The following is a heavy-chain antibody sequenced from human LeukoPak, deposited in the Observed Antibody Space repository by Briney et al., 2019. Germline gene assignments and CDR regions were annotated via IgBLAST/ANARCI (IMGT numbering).Heavy chain of an antibody. CDR3: ARGTYYDILTGYFFDY. V-gene: IGHV4-61*01. CDR1: GGSVSSGSYC. CDR2: IYYSGST. Sequence: PSETLSLTCTVSGGSVSSGSYCWSWIRQPPGKGLEWIGYIYYSGSTNYNPSLKSRVTISVDTSKNQFSLKLSSVTAADTAVYYCARGTYYDILTGYFFDYWGQGTLVTVSS. J-gene: IGHJ4*02. D-gene: IGHD3-9*01.